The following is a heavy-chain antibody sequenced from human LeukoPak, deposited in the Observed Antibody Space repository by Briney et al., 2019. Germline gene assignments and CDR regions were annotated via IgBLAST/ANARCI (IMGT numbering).Heavy chain of an antibody. CDR2: ISSSSNYI. D-gene: IGHD2-15*01. Sequence: GGSLGLSCAASGFTFSSYSMNWVRQAPGKGLEWVSSISSSSNYIYYADSVRGRFTISRDDAKNSLYLQMNSLRAEDTAVYYCARGGSAGDYWGQGTLVTVSS. CDR3: ARGGSAGDY. J-gene: IGHJ4*02. V-gene: IGHV3-21*01. CDR1: GFTFSSYS.